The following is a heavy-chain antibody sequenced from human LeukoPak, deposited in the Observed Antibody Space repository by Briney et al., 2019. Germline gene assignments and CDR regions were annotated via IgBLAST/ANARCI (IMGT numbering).Heavy chain of an antibody. Sequence: PGRSLRLSCAASGFTFAVCAINWVRQAPGQGLEWVSGISWNSGSIGYADTVKGRFTISRDTAKNSLYLQVNSLRSEDTALYYCAKGIAAPAGQFDYWGQGTLVTVSS. D-gene: IGHD6-13*01. J-gene: IGHJ4*02. CDR3: AKGIAAPAGQFDY. V-gene: IGHV3-9*01. CDR2: ISWNSGSI. CDR1: GFTFAVCA.